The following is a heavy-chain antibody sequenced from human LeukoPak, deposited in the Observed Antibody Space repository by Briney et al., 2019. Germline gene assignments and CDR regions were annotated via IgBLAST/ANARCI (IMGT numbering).Heavy chain of an antibody. D-gene: IGHD3-22*01. CDR2: IYSDDST. Sequence: PGGSLRLSCAASGFTVDSNYMNWVRQAPGKGLEWVSVIYSDDSTYYADSVKGRFTISRDNSKNTLYLQMNNLRAEDTAVYYCARGRGYYYDSSALGAFDFWGQGTMVTVSS. J-gene: IGHJ3*01. V-gene: IGHV3-53*01. CDR1: GFTVDSNY. CDR3: ARGRGYYYDSSALGAFDF.